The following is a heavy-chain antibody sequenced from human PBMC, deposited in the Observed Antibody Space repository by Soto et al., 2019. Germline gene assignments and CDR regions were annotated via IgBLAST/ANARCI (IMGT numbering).Heavy chain of an antibody. Sequence: QVQLQQWGAGLLKPSETLSLTCAVYGGSFSGYYWSWIRQPPGKGLEWIGEINHSGSTNYNPSIKLRVTIAVDTSKNTFGSKQSSVTTTEMAVYYCARSITRVWGVRYYCYRDKCGKATTVT. CDR3: ARSITRVWGVRYYCYRDK. J-gene: IGHJ6*03. CDR1: GGSFSGYY. V-gene: IGHV4-34*01. CDR2: INHSGST. D-gene: IGHD3-10*01.